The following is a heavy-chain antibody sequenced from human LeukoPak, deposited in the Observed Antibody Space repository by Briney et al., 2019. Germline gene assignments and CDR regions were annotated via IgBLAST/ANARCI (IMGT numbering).Heavy chain of an antibody. CDR2: ISGSGGST. V-gene: IGHV3-23*01. D-gene: IGHD6-19*01. CDR1: GFTFSSYA. CDR3: VRNLAVAGTCFDS. J-gene: IGHJ4*02. Sequence: GGSLRLSCAASGFTFSSYAMSWVRQAPGKGLEWVSAISGSGGSTYYADSVKGRFTISRDNAESSLYLQMNSLRVEDTAVYYCVRNLAVAGTCFDSWGQGTLVTVSS.